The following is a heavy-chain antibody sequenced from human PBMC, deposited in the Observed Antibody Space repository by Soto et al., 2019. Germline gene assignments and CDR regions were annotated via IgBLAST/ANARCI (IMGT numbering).Heavy chain of an antibody. Sequence: GGSLRHPWTAAGVTFSNAWRHRIRQAPGKGLEWVGRIKSKTDGGTTDYAAPVKGRFTISRDDSKNTLYLQMNSLKTEDTAVYYCTTDSSYYDSSGYRDYWGQGTLVTVSS. D-gene: IGHD3-22*01. CDR1: GVTFSNAW. CDR2: IKSKTDGGTT. J-gene: IGHJ4*02. CDR3: TTDSSYYDSSGYRDY. V-gene: IGHV3-15*07.